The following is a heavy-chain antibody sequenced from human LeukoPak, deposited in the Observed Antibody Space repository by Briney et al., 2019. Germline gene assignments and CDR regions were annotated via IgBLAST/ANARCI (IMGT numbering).Heavy chain of an antibody. CDR3: ARGSSHVLRYFDGLLLFDY. Sequence: GASVKVSCKASGYTFTSYYMHWVRHAPGQGLEWMGIIHPSGGRTSYVQKFQGRVTMTRDTSTSTVYMELSSLRSEDRAVYYCARGSSHVLRYFDGLLLFDYWGQGTLVTVSS. V-gene: IGHV1-46*01. J-gene: IGHJ4*02. CDR1: GYTFTSYY. D-gene: IGHD3-9*01. CDR2: IHPSGGRT.